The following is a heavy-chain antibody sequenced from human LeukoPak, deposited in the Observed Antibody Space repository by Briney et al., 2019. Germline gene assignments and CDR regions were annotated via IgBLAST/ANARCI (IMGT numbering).Heavy chain of an antibody. Sequence: SETLSLTCTVSGDSISSSGDYWGWIRQPPGKGLEWIGNIYYSGSTYYNPSLKSRVTIAVDTSKNQFSLKLSSVTAADTAVYYCARDYYGSGSYYTGMDVWGQGTTVTVSS. CDR1: GDSISSSGDY. CDR3: ARDYYGSGSYYTGMDV. J-gene: IGHJ6*02. CDR2: IYYSGST. D-gene: IGHD3-10*01. V-gene: IGHV4-39*02.